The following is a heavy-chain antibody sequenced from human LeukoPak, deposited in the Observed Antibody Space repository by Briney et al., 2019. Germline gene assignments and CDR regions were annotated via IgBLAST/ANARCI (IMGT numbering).Heavy chain of an antibody. CDR2: INHSGST. V-gene: IGHV4-34*01. Sequence: PSXXLSLTCAVYGGSFSGYYWSWIRQPPGKGLEWIGEINHSGSTNYNPSLKSRVTISVDTYKKQFSLKKRSVTAADTAVYYCARGPRYYYDSSGYYSNFQHWGQGTLVTVSS. CDR3: ARGPRYYYDSSGYYSNFQH. CDR1: GGSFSGYY. D-gene: IGHD3-22*01. J-gene: IGHJ1*01.